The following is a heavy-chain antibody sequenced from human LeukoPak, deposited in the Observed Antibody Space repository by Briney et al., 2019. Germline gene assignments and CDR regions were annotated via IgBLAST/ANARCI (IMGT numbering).Heavy chain of an antibody. J-gene: IGHJ6*02. Sequence: ASVKVSCKASGYTFTGYYMHWVRQAPGQGLEWMGWINPNSGGTNYAQKFQGRVTMTRDTSISTAYMELSRLRSDDTAVYYCAREDLVGATVYGIVVWGQGTTVTVSS. CDR2: INPNSGGT. CDR1: GYTFTGYY. CDR3: AREDLVGATVYGIVV. V-gene: IGHV1-2*02. D-gene: IGHD1-26*01.